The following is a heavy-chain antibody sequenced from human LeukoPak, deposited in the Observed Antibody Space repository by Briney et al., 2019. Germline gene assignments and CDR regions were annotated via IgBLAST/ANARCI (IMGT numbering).Heavy chain of an antibody. D-gene: IGHD3-3*01. V-gene: IGHV4-39*01. Sequence: SETLSLTCTVSGGSISSSSYYWGWIRQPPGKGLEWIGGIYYSGSTYYNPSLKSRVTISVDTSKNQFSLKLSSVTAADTAVYYCARLGHYDFWSGYYKALYYFDYWGQGTLVTVSS. CDR2: IYYSGST. J-gene: IGHJ4*02. CDR1: GGSISSSSYY. CDR3: ARLGHYDFWSGYYKALYYFDY.